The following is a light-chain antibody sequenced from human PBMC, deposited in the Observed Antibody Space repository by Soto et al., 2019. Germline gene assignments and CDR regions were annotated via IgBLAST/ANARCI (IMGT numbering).Light chain of an antibody. CDR2: AAS. V-gene: IGKV1-12*01. CDR1: EDISTW. J-gene: IGKJ5*01. Sequence: IQMTQSPSYVSASVGDRVTITCRSSEDISTWLAWYQQIPGKAPKLLIYAASSLQSGVPSRFSGSGSGTDFTLTISSLQPEDFATYYCQHADSFPLITFCQGTRL. CDR3: QHADSFPLIT.